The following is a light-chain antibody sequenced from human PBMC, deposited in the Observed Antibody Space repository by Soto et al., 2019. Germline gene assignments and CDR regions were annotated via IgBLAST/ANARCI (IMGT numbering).Light chain of an antibody. V-gene: IGLV2-14*01. CDR1: SSDVGGYNY. CDR3: SSYTSSSTWV. J-gene: IGLJ3*02. CDR2: EVS. Sequence: QPASVSGSPGQSITISCTGSSSDVGGYNYVSWYQQHPGKAPKLMIYEVSNRPSGVSNRFSGSKSGNTASLTISGLQAEDEADYYCSSYTSSSTWVFGGGTKLTVL.